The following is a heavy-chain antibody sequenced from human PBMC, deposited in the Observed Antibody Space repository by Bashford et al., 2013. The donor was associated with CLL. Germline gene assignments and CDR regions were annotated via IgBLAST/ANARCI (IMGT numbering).Heavy chain of an antibody. D-gene: IGHD4/OR15-4a*01. V-gene: IGHV1-46*04. CDR2: IKPSSGDT. CDR3: ARSRYGGNQIDF. Sequence: ASVKVSCKTSGYTFTTYYMHWVRQAPGQGLEWMGIIKPSSGDTIYAQELQGRVTMTRDTSASTAYMELRSLRSEDAAVYFCARSRYGGNQIDFWGQGTPVTVSS. CDR1: GYTFTTYY. J-gene: IGHJ4*02.